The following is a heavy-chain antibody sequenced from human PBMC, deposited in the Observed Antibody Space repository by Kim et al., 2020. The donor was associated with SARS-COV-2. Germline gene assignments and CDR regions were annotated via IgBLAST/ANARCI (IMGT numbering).Heavy chain of an antibody. D-gene: IGHD2-15*01. CDR3: AKDFFGSIDH. V-gene: IGHV3-33*06. J-gene: IGHJ4*02. CDR2: SQH. Sequence: SQHYYVDAVKGRFTISRDNSKNTLYLQMNSLTVDDTAIYYCAKDFFGSIDHWGQGTLVTVSS.